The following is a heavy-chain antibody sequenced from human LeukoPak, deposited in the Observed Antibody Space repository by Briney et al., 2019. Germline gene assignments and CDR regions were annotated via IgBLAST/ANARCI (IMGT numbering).Heavy chain of an antibody. CDR1: GYTFTSYY. CDR3: ARDWGRGGNSESHFDY. V-gene: IGHV1-46*01. Sequence: ASVKVSCKASGYTFTSYYMHWVRQAPGQGLEWMGIINPSGGSTSYAQKFQGRVTMTRDMSTSTVYMELSSLRSEDTAVYYCARDWGRGGNSESHFDYWGQGTLVTVSS. D-gene: IGHD4-23*01. J-gene: IGHJ4*02. CDR2: INPSGGST.